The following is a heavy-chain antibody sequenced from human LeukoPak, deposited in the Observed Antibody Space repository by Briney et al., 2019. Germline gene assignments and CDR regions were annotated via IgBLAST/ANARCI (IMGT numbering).Heavy chain of an antibody. Sequence: GGSLRLSFAASGFTFSSYAMHWVRQAPGKGLEWVAGISYDGSNKYYADSVKGRFTISRDNSKNTLYLQMNSLRAEDTAVYYCAKGHRLGEQQLGGVDYYFDYWGQGTLVTVSS. CDR3: AKGHRLGEQQLGGVDYYFDY. J-gene: IGHJ4*02. CDR1: GFTFSSYA. D-gene: IGHD6-13*01. V-gene: IGHV3-30-3*01. CDR2: ISYDGSNK.